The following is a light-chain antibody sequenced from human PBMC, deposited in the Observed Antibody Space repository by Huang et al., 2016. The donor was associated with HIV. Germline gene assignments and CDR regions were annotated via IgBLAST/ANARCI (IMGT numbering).Light chain of an antibody. V-gene: IGKV3D-20*01. CDR1: QSLSSSY. Sequence: EIVLTQSPATLSLSPGERATLSCGASQSLSSSYLAWYQQKPGLAPRLLIYDASNRATGIPDRFSGSGSGTDFTLTISRLEPEDFVVYYCQQYGSSPLTFGGGTKVEIK. CDR3: QQYGSSPLT. J-gene: IGKJ4*01. CDR2: DAS.